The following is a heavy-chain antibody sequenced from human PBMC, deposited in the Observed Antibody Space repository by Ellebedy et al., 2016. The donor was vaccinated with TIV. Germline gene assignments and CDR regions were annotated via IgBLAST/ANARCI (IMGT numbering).Heavy chain of an antibody. J-gene: IGHJ4*02. D-gene: IGHD3-10*01. Sequence: GESLKISCKGSDYTFNTHWDGWVRQMPGKGLELMGITSPTDSEKMYRPAFQGQVTISADKSTRTAFLQWSSLKQSNSCMYYCASRGRLPLAGIVFWGQGTLVTVSS. CDR2: TSPTDSEK. CDR1: DYTFNTHW. V-gene: IGHV5-51*01. CDR3: ASRGRLPLAGIVF.